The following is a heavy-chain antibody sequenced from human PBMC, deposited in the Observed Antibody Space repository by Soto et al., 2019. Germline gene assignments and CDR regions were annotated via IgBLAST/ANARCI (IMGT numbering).Heavy chain of an antibody. D-gene: IGHD3-9*01. CDR2: IDHSGST. CDR3: AGETSDYDILTAPTTFDI. J-gene: IGHJ3*02. V-gene: IGHV4-34*02. Sequence: QVQLQQGGAGLLKPSETLSLTCAVSGGSFIGYYWNWIRQPPGKGLEWIGEIDHSGSTSYNPSLKNRVTISVDTSKRQSSLKLSSVTAADTAVYYCAGETSDYDILTAPTTFDIWGQGTMVAVSS. CDR1: GGSFIGYY.